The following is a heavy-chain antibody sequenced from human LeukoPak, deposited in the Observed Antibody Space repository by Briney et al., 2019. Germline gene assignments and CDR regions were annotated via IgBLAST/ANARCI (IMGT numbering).Heavy chain of an antibody. CDR2: INHRGST. D-gene: IGHD3-10*01. Sequence: SETLSLTCAVYGGSFSGYYWNWIRQPPGKGLEWIGEINHRGSTNYNPSLKSRVTISVDTSKKQFSLKLSSVTAADTAVYYCARISSMVRGVITKFDYWGQGTLVTVSS. J-gene: IGHJ4*02. CDR3: ARISSMVRGVITKFDY. V-gene: IGHV4-34*01. CDR1: GGSFSGYY.